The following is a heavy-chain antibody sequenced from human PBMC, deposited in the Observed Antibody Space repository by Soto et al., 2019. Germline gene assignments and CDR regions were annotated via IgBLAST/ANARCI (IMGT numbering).Heavy chain of an antibody. D-gene: IGHD3-9*01. CDR2: INAGNGNT. V-gene: IGHV1-3*01. J-gene: IGHJ4*02. CDR1: GYTFTSYA. CDR3: ARGALRYFDWLVLDY. Sequence: ASVKVSCKASGYTFTSYAMHWVRQAPGQRLEWMGWINAGNGNTKYSQKFQGRVTITRDTSASTAYMELSSLRSEDTAVYYCARGALRYFDWLVLDYWGQGTLVTVSS.